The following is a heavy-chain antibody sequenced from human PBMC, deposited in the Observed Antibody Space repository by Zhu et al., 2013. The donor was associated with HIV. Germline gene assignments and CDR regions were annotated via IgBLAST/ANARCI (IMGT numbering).Heavy chain of an antibody. CDR2: ISYRGST. CDR1: GGSINTYY. J-gene: IGHJ4*02. CDR3: ARQPVSGWHFDS. Sequence: QVQLQESGPGLVKPSETLSLTCTVSGGSINTYYWSWIRQPPGKGPEWIAYISYRGSTSYNPSLKSRVTISVDMSKEQFSLNLSSMTAADTVVYYCARQPVSGWHFDSWGQGTPVTVSS. V-gene: IGHV4-59*01. D-gene: IGHD6-19*01.